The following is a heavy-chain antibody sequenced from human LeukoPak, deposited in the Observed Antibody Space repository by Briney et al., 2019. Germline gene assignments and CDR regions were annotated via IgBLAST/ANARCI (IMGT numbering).Heavy chain of an antibody. CDR1: GGSISSYY. CDR3: ARSYYDFWSGYYDTNSFDY. Sequence: SETLSLTCTVSGGSISSYYWSWIRQPAGKGLEWIGRIYTSGSTNYNPSLKSRVTMSVDTSKNQFSLKLSSVTAADTAVYYCARSYYDFWSGYYDTNSFDYWGQGTLVIVSS. V-gene: IGHV4-4*07. J-gene: IGHJ4*02. CDR2: IYTSGST. D-gene: IGHD3-3*01.